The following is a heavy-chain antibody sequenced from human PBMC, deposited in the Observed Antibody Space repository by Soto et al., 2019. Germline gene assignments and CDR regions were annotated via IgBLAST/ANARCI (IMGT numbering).Heavy chain of an antibody. CDR2: IYPGGSA. V-gene: IGHV4-30-2*06. CDR1: GDSIGSGGYS. D-gene: IGHD4-17*01. J-gene: IGHJ4*02. CDR3: ARMLAYGGHYFDF. Sequence: QLQLQESGSGLLKPSQTLSLTCAVSGDSIGSGGYSWSWIRQSPGKDLEWIGYIYPGGSASYNPSLQSRVTISADTSKNTYSLRLTSVTVADAAVYFCARMLAYGGHYFDFWGQGALVTVSS.